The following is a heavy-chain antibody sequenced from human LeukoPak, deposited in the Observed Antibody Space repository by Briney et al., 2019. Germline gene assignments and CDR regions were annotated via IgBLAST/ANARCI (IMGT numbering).Heavy chain of an antibody. CDR3: ARARGYSGYVLNYYYYGMDV. D-gene: IGHD5-12*01. V-gene: IGHV4-34*01. CDR2: INHSGST. Sequence: SETLSLTCAVYGGSFSGYCWSWIRQPPGKGLEWIGEINHSGSTNYNPSLKSRVTISVDTSKNQFSLKLSSVTAADTAVYYCARARGYSGYVLNYYYYGMDVWGQGTTVTVSS. J-gene: IGHJ6*02. CDR1: GGSFSGYC.